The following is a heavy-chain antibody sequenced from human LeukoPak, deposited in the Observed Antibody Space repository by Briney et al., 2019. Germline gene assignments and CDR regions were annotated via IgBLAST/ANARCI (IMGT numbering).Heavy chain of an antibody. CDR2: INGDGAIT. CDR3: ERVVGSTMRAPFHF. CDR1: GFTFSTYW. J-gene: IGHJ4*02. Sequence: GGSLRLSCAASGFTFSTYWMHWVRQAPGKGLVWVSRINGDGAITTYADSVRGRFTISRDNAKNTLYLQMNSLRAEDTAVYYCERVVGSTMRAPFHFWGQGMLVSVSS. V-gene: IGHV3-74*03. D-gene: IGHD1-26*01.